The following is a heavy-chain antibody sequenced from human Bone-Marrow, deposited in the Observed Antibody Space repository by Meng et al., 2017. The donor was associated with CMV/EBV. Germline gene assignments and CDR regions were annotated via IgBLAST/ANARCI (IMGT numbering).Heavy chain of an antibody. V-gene: IGHV3-23*01. CDR3: AKGFGGAAVNWFDP. CDR1: GFTVSSYS. Sequence: GESLKISCAASGFTVSSYSMNWVRQAPGKGLEWVSTISGSGGGTYYADSVKGRFTISRDNSKNTLYLQMNTLRAEDTAVYYCAKGFGGAAVNWFDPWGQGTLVTVSS. J-gene: IGHJ5*02. D-gene: IGHD3-10*01. CDR2: ISGSGGGT.